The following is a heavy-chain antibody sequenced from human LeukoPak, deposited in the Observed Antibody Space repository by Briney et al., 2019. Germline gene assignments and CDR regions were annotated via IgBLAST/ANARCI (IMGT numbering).Heavy chain of an antibody. CDR3: AMSIGYCSSTSCH. CDR1: GGSISNGSYY. CDR2: IYISGST. D-gene: IGHD2-2*01. Sequence: PSETLSLTCTVSGGSISNGSYYWSWIRQPAGKGLEWIGRIYISGSTNYNPSLKSRVTISVDTSKNQFSLKLSSVTAADTAVYYCAMSIGYCSSTSCHWGQGTLVTVSS. V-gene: IGHV4-61*02. J-gene: IGHJ4*02.